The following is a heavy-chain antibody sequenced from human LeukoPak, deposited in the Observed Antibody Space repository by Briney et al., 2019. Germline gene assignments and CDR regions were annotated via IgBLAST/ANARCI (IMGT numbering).Heavy chain of an antibody. CDR1: GFTFSSYA. J-gene: IGHJ4*02. CDR2: ISGSGGST. Sequence: PGGSLRLSCAASGFTFSSYAMSWVRQAPGKGLERVSAISGSGGSTYYADSVKGRFTISRDNSKNTLYLQMNSLRAEDTAVYYCAKGQHYDFWSGYADYWGQGTLVTVSS. D-gene: IGHD3-3*01. CDR3: AKGQHYDFWSGYADY. V-gene: IGHV3-23*01.